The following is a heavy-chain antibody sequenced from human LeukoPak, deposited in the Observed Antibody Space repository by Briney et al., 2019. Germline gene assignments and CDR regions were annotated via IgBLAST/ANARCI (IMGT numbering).Heavy chain of an antibody. J-gene: IGHJ4*02. CDR1: GGSISNNY. Sequence: SETLSLTCTVSGGSISNNYWSWIRQPPGKGLEWIGYIYYSGSTNYNPSLKSRVTISVDTSKNQFSLKLSSVTAADTAVYYCARETRLMGYSSGLGFNYWGQGTLVTVSS. CDR2: IYYSGST. V-gene: IGHV4-59*01. CDR3: ARETRLMGYSSGLGFNY. D-gene: IGHD6-19*01.